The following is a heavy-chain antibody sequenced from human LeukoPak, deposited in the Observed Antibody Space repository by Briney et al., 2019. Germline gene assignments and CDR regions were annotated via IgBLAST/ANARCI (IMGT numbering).Heavy chain of an antibody. CDR2: ISSSSSYI. CDR1: GFTFSSYS. J-gene: IGHJ4*02. V-gene: IGHV3-21*01. CDR3: ARGILTGYTLYYFDY. Sequence: GGPLRRSCAASGFTFSSYSMNWVRQAPGKGLEWVSSISSSSSYIYYADSVKGRFTISRDNAKNSLYLQMNSLRAEDTAVYYCARGILTGYTLYYFDYWGQGTLVTVSS. D-gene: IGHD3-9*01.